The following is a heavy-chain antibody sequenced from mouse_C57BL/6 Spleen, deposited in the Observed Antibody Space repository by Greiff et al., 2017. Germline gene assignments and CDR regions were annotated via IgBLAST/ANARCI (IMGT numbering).Heavy chain of an antibody. CDR2: IWRGGST. CDR3: AKKGEYDYYAMDY. D-gene: IGHD2-10*02. V-gene: IGHV2-5*01. J-gene: IGHJ4*01. Sequence: VQLQESGPGLVQPSQSLSITCTVSGFSLTSYGVHWVRQSPGKGLEWLGVIWRGGSTDYNAAFMSRLSITKDNSKSQVFFKMNSLQADDTAIYYCAKKGEYDYYAMDYWGQGTSVTVSS. CDR1: GFSLTSYG.